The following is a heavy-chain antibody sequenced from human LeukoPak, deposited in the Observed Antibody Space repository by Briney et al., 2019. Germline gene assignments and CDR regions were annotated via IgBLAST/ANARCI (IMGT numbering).Heavy chain of an antibody. V-gene: IGHV3-23*01. CDR2: ISGSGGRT. Sequence: GGSLRLSCAASGFTFSSYAMSWVRQAPGKGLEWVSAISGSGGRTYYADSVKGRFTISRDNSKNTLYLQMNSLRAEDTAVYFCAKDSPLTTPEALYYFYGMDVWGQGTTVTVSS. J-gene: IGHJ6*02. CDR3: AKDSPLTTPEALYYFYGMDV. CDR1: GFTFSSYA. D-gene: IGHD3-22*01.